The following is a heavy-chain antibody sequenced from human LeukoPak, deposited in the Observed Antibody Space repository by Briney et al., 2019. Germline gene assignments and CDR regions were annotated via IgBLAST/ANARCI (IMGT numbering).Heavy chain of an antibody. CDR3: AKYSGSYNCFDY. CDR1: GFTFSSYG. J-gene: IGHJ4*02. Sequence: GGSLRLSCAASGFTFSSYGMHWVRQAAGKGLEWVAFISYDGSNKYYADSVKGRFTISRDNSKNTLYLQMNSLRAEDTAVYYCAKYSGSYNCFDYWGQGTLVTVSS. D-gene: IGHD1-26*01. V-gene: IGHV3-30*18. CDR2: ISYDGSNK.